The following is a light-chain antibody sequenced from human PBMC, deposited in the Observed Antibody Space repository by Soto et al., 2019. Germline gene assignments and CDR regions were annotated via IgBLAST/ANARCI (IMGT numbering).Light chain of an antibody. Sequence: EIVMTQSPATLSVSPGERATLSCRASQSVSTKLAWYQQKPGQAPRLLIYGASTRATGIPASFSGSGSGTELTLTISSLQSEDFAVYYCQRYNNWPQTFGQGTKVEIK. CDR3: QRYNNWPQT. CDR1: QSVSTK. V-gene: IGKV3-15*01. CDR2: GAS. J-gene: IGKJ1*01.